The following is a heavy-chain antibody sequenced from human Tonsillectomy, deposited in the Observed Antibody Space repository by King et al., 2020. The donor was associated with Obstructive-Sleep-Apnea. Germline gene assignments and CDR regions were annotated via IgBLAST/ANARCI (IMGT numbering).Heavy chain of an antibody. CDR1: GFTFSSYS. CDR2: ISSSSSTI. Sequence: QLVQSGGGLVQPGGSLRLSCAASGFTFSSYSMNWVRQAPGKGLEWVSYISSSSSTIYYADSVKGRFTISRDNAKTSLNLQMNSLRAEDTAVYYCARVYCSSTSCYMDYFDYWGQGTLVTVSS. CDR3: ARVYCSSTSCYMDYFDY. J-gene: IGHJ4*02. D-gene: IGHD2-2*01. V-gene: IGHV3-48*04.